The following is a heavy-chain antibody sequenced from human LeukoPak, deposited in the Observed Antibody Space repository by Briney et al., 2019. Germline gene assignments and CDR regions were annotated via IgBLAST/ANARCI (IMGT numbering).Heavy chain of an antibody. J-gene: IGHJ4*02. CDR1: GFTFSSYW. V-gene: IGHV3-7*01. CDR2: IKQDGSEK. D-gene: IGHD2-15*01. CDR3: ARDDDCSGGSCYGDY. Sequence: GGSLRLSCVASGFTFSSYWMSWVRQAPGKGLEWVANIKQDGSEKYYVDSVKGRFTISRDNAKNSLYLQMNSLRAEDTAVYYCARDDDCSGGSCYGDYWGQGTLVTVSS.